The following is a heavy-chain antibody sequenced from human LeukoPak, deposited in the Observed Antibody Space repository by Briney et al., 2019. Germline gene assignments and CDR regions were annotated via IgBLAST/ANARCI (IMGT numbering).Heavy chain of an antibody. J-gene: IGHJ4*02. CDR1: GGSISSHF. V-gene: IGHV4-59*11. CDR3: AKATQWLAFDY. D-gene: IGHD6-19*01. Sequence: SETLSLTCTVSGGSISSHFWSWIRQSPGKRLEWIGNIYNSGTTNYNPSLNSRVTISVDTSKNQLSLQLTSVTAADTAVYYCAKATQWLAFDYWGRGTLVTVSS. CDR2: IYNSGTT.